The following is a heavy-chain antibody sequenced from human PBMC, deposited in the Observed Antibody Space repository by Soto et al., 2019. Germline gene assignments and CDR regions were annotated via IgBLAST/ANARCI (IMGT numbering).Heavy chain of an antibody. D-gene: IGHD3-10*01. CDR1: GYTLTELS. CDR3: ATARPAYYGSGSYYKWFDP. J-gene: IGHJ5*02. CDR2: FDPEDGET. Sequence: ASVKVSCRVSGYTLTELSRHWVRQAPGKGLEWMGGFDPEDGETIYAQKFQGRVTMTEDTSTDAAYMELSSLRSEDTAVYYCATARPAYYGSGSYYKWFDPWGQGTLVTVSS. V-gene: IGHV1-24*01.